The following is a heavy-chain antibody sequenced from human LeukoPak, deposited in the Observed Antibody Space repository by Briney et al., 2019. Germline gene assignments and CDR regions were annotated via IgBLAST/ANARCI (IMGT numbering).Heavy chain of an antibody. D-gene: IGHD3-22*01. J-gene: IGHJ3*02. CDR1: GFTFSSYA. CDR3: ARLTPRTYYYDSSGYPDAFDI. Sequence: GGSLRLSCAASGFTFSSYAMSWVRQAPGKGLEWVSVIYSGGSTYYADSVKGRFTISRDNSKNTLYLQMNSLRAEDTAVYYCARLTPRTYYYDSSGYPDAFDIWGQGTMVTVSS. V-gene: IGHV3-53*01. CDR2: IYSGGST.